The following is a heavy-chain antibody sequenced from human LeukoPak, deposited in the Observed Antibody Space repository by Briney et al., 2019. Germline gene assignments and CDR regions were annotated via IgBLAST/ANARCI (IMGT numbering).Heavy chain of an antibody. CDR3: ARDRSSSSWNAAFDI. CDR1: GFTFEDYG. Sequence: GGSLRLSCAASGFTFEDYGMSWFCQAPGKGLEWVSGINWNGGSTGYADSVKGRFTISRDNAKNSLYLQMNSLRAEDTALYFCARDRSSSSWNAAFDIWGQGTTLTVSS. D-gene: IGHD2-2*01. CDR2: INWNGGST. V-gene: IGHV3-20*04. J-gene: IGHJ3*02.